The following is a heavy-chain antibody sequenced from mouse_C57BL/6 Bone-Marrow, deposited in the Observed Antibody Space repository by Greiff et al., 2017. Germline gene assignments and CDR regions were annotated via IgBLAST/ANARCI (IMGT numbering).Heavy chain of an antibody. J-gene: IGHJ2*01. V-gene: IGHV1-18*01. CDR2: INPNTGGT. D-gene: IGHD2-3*01. Sequence: EVQLQQSGPELVKPGASVKIPCKASGYTFTDYNMDWVKQSHGKSLEWIGDINPNTGGTIYNQKFKGKATLTVDKASSTAYMELRSLTAEDTAVYYCSRSRWLLLDYFDYWGQGTTLTVSS. CDR1: GYTFTDYN. CDR3: SRSRWLLLDYFDY.